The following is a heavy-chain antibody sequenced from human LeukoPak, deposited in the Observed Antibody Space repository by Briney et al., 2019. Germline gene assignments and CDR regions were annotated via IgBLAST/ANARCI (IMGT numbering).Heavy chain of an antibody. CDR1: GYSISSAYY. Sequence: SETLSLTCTVSGYSISSAYYWGWIRQPPGKGLEWIGYIHYSGSAYYNSSLKSRVTIFVDTSKNQFSLKLSSVTAADTAVYYCARLALADTGCYLHPWGQGTLVTVSS. J-gene: IGHJ1*01. CDR3: ARLALADTGCYLHP. CDR2: IHYSGSA. D-gene: IGHD6-19*01. V-gene: IGHV4-38-2*02.